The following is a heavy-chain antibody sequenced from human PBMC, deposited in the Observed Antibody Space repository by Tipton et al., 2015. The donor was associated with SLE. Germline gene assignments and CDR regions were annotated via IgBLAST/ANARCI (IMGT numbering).Heavy chain of an antibody. Sequence: TLSLTCTVSGGSISSYYWSWIRQPPGKGLEWIGYIYYSGSTNYNPSLKSRVTISVDTFKNQFSLKLSSVTAADTAVYYCARTYYDFWSGYPYYYYYYYMDVWGKGTTVTVSS. CDR2: IYYSGST. J-gene: IGHJ6*03. CDR1: GGSISSYY. CDR3: ARTYYDFWSGYPYYYYYYYMDV. D-gene: IGHD3-3*01. V-gene: IGHV4-59*01.